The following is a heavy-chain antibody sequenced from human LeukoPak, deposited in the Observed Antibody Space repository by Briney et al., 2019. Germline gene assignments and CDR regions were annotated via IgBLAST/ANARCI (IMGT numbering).Heavy chain of an antibody. Sequence: GGSLRLSCAASGFTFSSYAMSWVRQAPGKGLEWVSAISGSGGSTYYADSVEGRFTISRDNSKNTLYLQMNSLRDEDTAVYYCAKTLTYYFDYWGQGTLVTVSS. V-gene: IGHV3-23*01. CDR1: GFTFSSYA. CDR3: AKTLTYYFDY. CDR2: ISGSGGST. D-gene: IGHD4-17*01. J-gene: IGHJ4*02.